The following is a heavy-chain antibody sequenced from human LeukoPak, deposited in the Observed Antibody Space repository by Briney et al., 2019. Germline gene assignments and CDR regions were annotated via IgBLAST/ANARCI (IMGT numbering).Heavy chain of an antibody. CDR3: ARAWSIVATIWGDAFDY. CDR1: GFTFSSYE. D-gene: IGHD5-12*01. J-gene: IGHJ4*02. Sequence: PGGSLRLSCAASGFTFSSYEMNWVRQAPGKGLEWVSYISSSGSTIYYADSVKGRFTISRDNAKKSLYLQMNSLRAEDTAVYYCARAWSIVATIWGDAFDYWGQGTLVTVSS. V-gene: IGHV3-48*03. CDR2: ISSSGSTI.